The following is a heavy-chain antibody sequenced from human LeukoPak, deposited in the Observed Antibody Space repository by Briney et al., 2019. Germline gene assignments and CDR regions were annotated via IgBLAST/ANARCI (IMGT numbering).Heavy chain of an antibody. CDR1: GFTSSSYG. D-gene: IGHD2-2*01. J-gene: IGHJ4*02. CDR2: IRFDGSNE. V-gene: IGHV3-30*02. CDR3: ARGGISASWDPFDY. Sequence: PGGSLRLSCAASGFTSSSYGMHSVRQAPGKGLEWGAFIRFDGSNEYYTDSVKGRFTISRDNSKNTLYLQLNSLRPEDTAVYYCARGGISASWDPFDYWGQGTLVTVSS.